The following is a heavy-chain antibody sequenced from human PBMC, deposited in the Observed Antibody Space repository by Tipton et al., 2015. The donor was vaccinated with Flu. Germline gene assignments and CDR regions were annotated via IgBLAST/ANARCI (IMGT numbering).Heavy chain of an antibody. CDR2: IYSGGST. V-gene: IGHV3-53*01. CDR3: ARGRGYCVTTTCLLPFDF. CDR1: GFTVSSNY. Sequence: GSLRLSCAASGFTVSSNYMSWVRQAPGKGLEWVSVIYSGGSTYYADSVKGRFTISRDNSKNTLYLQMNSLRAEDTAVYYCARGRGYCVTTTCLLPFDFWGQGTLVTVSS. J-gene: IGHJ4*02. D-gene: IGHD2-2*01.